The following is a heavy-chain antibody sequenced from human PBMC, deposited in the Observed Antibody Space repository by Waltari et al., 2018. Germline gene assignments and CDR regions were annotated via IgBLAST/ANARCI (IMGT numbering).Heavy chain of an antibody. V-gene: IGHV4-4*02. D-gene: IGHD6-19*01. CDR2: IFHTEAT. CDR1: GDSISSYNW. Sequence: QVQLQESGPGLVKPSGTLSLTCAISGDSISSYNWWGWVRQPPGKGLEWIAEIFHTEATDYNPSLKSRVTITADTSTDTAYMELSSLRSEDTAVYYCVRWLVRGRYWGQGTLVTVSS. J-gene: IGHJ4*02. CDR3: VRWLVRGRY.